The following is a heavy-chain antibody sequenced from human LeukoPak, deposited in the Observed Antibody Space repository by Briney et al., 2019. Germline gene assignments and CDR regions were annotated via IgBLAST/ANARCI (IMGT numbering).Heavy chain of an antibody. V-gene: IGHV1-69*04. J-gene: IGHJ4*02. CDR3: ARVRVAARARYYVDY. D-gene: IGHD6-6*01. CDR1: GGTFSSYA. Sequence: SVKVSCKASGGTFSSYAISWVRQAPGQGLEWMGRIIPILGIANYAQKFQGRVTITADKSTSTAYMELSSLRSEDTAVYYCARVRVAARARYYVDYWGQGTLVTVSS. CDR2: IIPILGIA.